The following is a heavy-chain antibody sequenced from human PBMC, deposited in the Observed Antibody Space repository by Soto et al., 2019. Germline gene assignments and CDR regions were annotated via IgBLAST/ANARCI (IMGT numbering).Heavy chain of an antibody. J-gene: IGHJ4*02. CDR1: GGSISSSSYY. V-gene: IGHV4-39*02. D-gene: IGHD6-13*01. CDR3: ARDSSSWYSLPFDY. Sequence: SETPSLTCTVSGGSISSSSYYWGWIRQPPGKGLEWIGSIYYSGSTYYNPSLKSRVTISVDTSKNQFSLKLSSVTAADTAVYYCARDSSSWYSLPFDYWGQGTLVTVSS. CDR2: IYYSGST.